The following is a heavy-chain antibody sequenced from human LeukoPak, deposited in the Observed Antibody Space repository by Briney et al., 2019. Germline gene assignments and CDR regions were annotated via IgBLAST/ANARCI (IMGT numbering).Heavy chain of an antibody. J-gene: IGHJ4*02. D-gene: IGHD6-13*01. CDR3: ARGIAAAGGYFDY. Sequence: GGSLRLSCAASGFTFSSYAMSWVRQAPGKGLEWVAVISYDGSNKYYADSVKGRFTISRDNSKNTLYLQMNSLRAEDTAVYYCARGIAAAGGYFDYWGQGTLVTVSS. V-gene: IGHV3-30-3*01. CDR2: ISYDGSNK. CDR1: GFTFSSYA.